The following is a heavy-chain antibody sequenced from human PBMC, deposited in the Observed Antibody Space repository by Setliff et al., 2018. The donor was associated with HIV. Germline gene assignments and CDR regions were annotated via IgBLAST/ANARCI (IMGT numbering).Heavy chain of an antibody. CDR3: ARDLGYSGYDYPGYYFDY. J-gene: IGHJ4*02. V-gene: IGHV1-3*01. CDR1: GYTFTSYA. D-gene: IGHD5-12*01. CDR2: INAGNGNT. Sequence: ASVKVSCKASGYTFTSYAMHWVRQAPGQRLEWMGWINAGNGNTKYSQKFQGRVTITRDTSASIAYMELSSLRSEDTAVYYCARDLGYSGYDYPGYYFDYWGQGTLVTV.